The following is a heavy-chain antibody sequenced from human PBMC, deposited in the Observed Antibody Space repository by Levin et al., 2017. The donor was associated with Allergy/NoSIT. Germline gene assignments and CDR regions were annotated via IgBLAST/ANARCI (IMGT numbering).Heavy chain of an antibody. J-gene: IGHJ4*02. CDR3: ANIPPGSLGY. Sequence: PGGSLRLSCAASGFTFSSYGMHWVRQAPGKGLEWVAVISYDGSNKYYADSVKGRFTISRDNSKNTLYLQMNSLRAEDTAVYYCANIPPGSLGYWGQGTLVTVSS. D-gene: IGHD3-10*01. CDR2: ISYDGSNK. CDR1: GFTFSSYG. V-gene: IGHV3-30*18.